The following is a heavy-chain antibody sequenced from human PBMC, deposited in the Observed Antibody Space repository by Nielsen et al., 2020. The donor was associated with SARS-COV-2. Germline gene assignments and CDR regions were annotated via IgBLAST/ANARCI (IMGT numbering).Heavy chain of an antibody. CDR1: GGTFSSYA. D-gene: IGHD3-10*01. CDR2: INAGNGNT. Sequence: ASVKVSCKASGGTFSSYAISWVRQAPGQRLEWMGWINAGNGNTKYSQKFQGRVTITRDTSASTAYMELSSLRSEDTAVYYCAGGITMVRGWFDPWGQGTLVTVSS. J-gene: IGHJ5*02. CDR3: AGGITMVRGWFDP. V-gene: IGHV1-3*01.